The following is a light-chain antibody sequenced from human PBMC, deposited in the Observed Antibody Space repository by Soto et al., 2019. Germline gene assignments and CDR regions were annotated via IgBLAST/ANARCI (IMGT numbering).Light chain of an antibody. CDR2: DVT. CDR3: SSYAGTHVV. Sequence: QSVLTPPASASGSPGQSVAISFTGSGIDVGGYNYVSWYQQYPGKAPKLMIYDVTKRPSGVPDRFSGSKSGNTASLTVSGLQAEDEADYYCSSYAGTHVVFGTGTKVTGL. J-gene: IGLJ1*01. V-gene: IGLV2-8*01. CDR1: GIDVGGYNY.